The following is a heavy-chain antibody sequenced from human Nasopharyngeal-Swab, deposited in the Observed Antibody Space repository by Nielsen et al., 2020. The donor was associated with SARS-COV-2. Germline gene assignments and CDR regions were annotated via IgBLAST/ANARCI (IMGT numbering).Heavy chain of an antibody. CDR3: AKDRDPDYGDYAYGMDV. J-gene: IGHJ6*02. V-gene: IGHV3-23*01. Sequence: GESLKISCAASGFTFSSYEMNWVRQAPGKGLEWVSAISGSGGSTYYADSVKGRFTISRDNSKNTLYLQMNSLRAEDTAVYYCAKDRDPDYGDYAYGMDVWGQGTTVTVSS. D-gene: IGHD4-17*01. CDR1: GFTFSSYE. CDR2: ISGSGGST.